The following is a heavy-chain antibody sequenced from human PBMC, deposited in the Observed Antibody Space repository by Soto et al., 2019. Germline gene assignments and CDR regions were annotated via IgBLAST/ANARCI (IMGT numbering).Heavy chain of an antibody. CDR3: ARDRNYDSSGYYGS. CDR1: GYIFSRYA. Sequence: ASVKVSCKASGYIFSRYAMHWVRQAPGQRLEWMGWIDAGNGNTKYSKNLQGRVTITRDASATTAYMELSSLTSEDTAVYYCARDRNYDSSGYYGSWGQGTLVTVSS. CDR2: IDAGNGNT. V-gene: IGHV1-3*01. J-gene: IGHJ4*02. D-gene: IGHD3-22*01.